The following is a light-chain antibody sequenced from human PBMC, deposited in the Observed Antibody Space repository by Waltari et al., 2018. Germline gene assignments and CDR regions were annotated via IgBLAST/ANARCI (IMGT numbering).Light chain of an antibody. V-gene: IGLV2-14*01. CDR3: NSYTGSSSWV. J-gene: IGLJ3*02. Sequence: QSALTQPASVSGSPGQSITISCYGTSSDVGFYNYVPWYQQHPGKAPKLMIYDRFSGSKSGNTASLTISGLQAEDEADYYCNSYTGSSSWVFGGGTKVTV. CDR1: SSDVGFYNY.